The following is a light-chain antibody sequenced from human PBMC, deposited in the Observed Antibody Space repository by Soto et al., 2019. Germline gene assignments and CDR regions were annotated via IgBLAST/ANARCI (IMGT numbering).Light chain of an antibody. CDR3: QQYKNWPPEYT. Sequence: EIVMTQSPATLSVSPGERATLSCRASQSVSSNLAWYQQKPGQAPRLLIYGASTRATGIPARFSGSGSGTEFTLTLSSLQSEDFVVYYCQQYKNWPPEYTFGQGTKLEIK. V-gene: IGKV3-15*01. CDR2: GAS. CDR1: QSVSSN. J-gene: IGKJ2*01.